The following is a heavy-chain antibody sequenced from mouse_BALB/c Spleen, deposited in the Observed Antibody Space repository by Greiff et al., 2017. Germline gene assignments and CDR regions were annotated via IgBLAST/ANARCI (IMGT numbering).Heavy chain of an antibody. CDR1: GYSFTGYY. CDR3: ERGDYGYDYYAMDY. J-gene: IGHJ4*01. D-gene: IGHD1-2*01. CDR2: ISCYNGAT. V-gene: IGHV1S34*01. Sequence: LVKTGASVKISCKASGYSFTGYYMLWVKQSHGKSLEWIGYISCYNGATSYNQKFKGKATFTVDTSSSTAYMQFNSLTSEDSAVYYCERGDYGYDYYAMDYWGQGTSVTVSS.